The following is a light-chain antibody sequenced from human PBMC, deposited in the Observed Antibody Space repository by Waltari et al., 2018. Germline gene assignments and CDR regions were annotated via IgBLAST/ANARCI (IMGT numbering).Light chain of an antibody. CDR1: QSVLSSSNNKNF. CDR3: QQYYITPPT. Sequence: DIVMTQSPDSLTVSLGERATVNCKSSQSVLSSSNNKNFLAWYQQKPGQPPKLLIYWASTRGSGVPDRFSGSWSGTDFTLTISSLQAEDVAVYYCQQYYITPPTFGQGTKVEIK. CDR2: WAS. V-gene: IGKV4-1*01. J-gene: IGKJ1*01.